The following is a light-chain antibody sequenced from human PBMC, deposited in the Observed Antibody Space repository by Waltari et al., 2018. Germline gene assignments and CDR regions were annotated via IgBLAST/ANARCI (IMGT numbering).Light chain of an antibody. Sequence: DIQMTQSTATLPASVGDRVTITCRVSQSIGRWLAWYQQKPGKAPKLLISESAKLQSGVPSRFSGSGSGTDFTLTINGLQPDDFAIYYCHQYMSYPWTFGLGTKVEIK. CDR2: ESA. CDR3: HQYMSYPWT. CDR1: QSIGRW. J-gene: IGKJ1*01. V-gene: IGKV1-5*03.